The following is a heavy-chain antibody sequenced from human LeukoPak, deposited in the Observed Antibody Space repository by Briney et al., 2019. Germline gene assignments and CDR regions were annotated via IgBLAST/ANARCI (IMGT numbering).Heavy chain of an antibody. V-gene: IGHV1-2*02. J-gene: IGHJ4*02. CDR2: INPNSGGT. CDR1: GYTFTGYY. Sequence: GASVKVSCKASGYTFTGYYMHWVRQAPGQGLEWMGWINPNSGGTNYAQKFQGRVTMTRDTSISTAYMELSRLRSDDTAVYYCARRAPTGRSGSYFAADYWGQGTLVTVSS. CDR3: ARRAPTGRSGSYFAADY. D-gene: IGHD1-26*01.